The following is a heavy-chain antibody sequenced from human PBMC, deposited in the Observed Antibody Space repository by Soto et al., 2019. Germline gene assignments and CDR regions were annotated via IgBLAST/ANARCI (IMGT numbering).Heavy chain of an antibody. V-gene: IGHV5-51*01. CDR2: IYPGDSDT. CDR1: GYIFTSYW. D-gene: IGHD3-10*01. J-gene: IGHJ6*02. CDR3: ARLGMVRGVITEWPDYYYGMDV. Sequence: PGESLKISCKGSGYIFTSYWIGWVRQMPGKGLEWMGIIYPGDSDTRYSPSFQGQVTISADKSISTAYLQWSSLKASDTAMYYCARLGMVRGVITEWPDYYYGMDVWGQGTTVTVSS.